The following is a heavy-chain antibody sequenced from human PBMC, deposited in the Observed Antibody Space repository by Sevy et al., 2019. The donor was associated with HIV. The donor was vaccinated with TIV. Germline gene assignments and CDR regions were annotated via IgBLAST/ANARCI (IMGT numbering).Heavy chain of an antibody. V-gene: IGHV4-31*03. D-gene: IGHD2-2*01. J-gene: IGHJ4*02. Sequence: SETLSLTCTVSGGSISSGGYYWSWIRQHPGKGLEWIGYIYYSGSTYYNPSLKSRVTISVDTSKNQFSLKLGSVTAADTAVYYCARAKGDVVVPAASRFDYWGQGTLVTVSS. CDR1: GGSISSGGYY. CDR2: IYYSGST. CDR3: ARAKGDVVVPAASRFDY.